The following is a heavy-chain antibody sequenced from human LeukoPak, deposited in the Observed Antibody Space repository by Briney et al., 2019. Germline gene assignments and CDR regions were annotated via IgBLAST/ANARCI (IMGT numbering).Heavy chain of an antibody. CDR3: ASHVPYAFDI. V-gene: IGHV4-59*01. CDR1: GGSISNYY. D-gene: IGHD2-2*01. J-gene: IGHJ3*02. Sequence: SETLSLTCTVSGGSISNYYWSWIRQPPGKELEWIGYIYYSGSTNYNPSLKSRVTISVDTSKNQFSLKLSSVTAADTAVYYCASHVPYAFDIWGQGTMVTVSS. CDR2: IYYSGST.